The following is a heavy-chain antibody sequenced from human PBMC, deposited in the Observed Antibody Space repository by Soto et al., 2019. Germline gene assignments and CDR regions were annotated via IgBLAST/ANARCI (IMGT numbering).Heavy chain of an antibody. CDR1: GFTFSSYW. V-gene: IGHV3-7*01. D-gene: IGHD3-3*01. Sequence: GGSLRLSCAASGFTFSSYWMSWVRQAPGKGLEWVANIKQDGSEKYYVDSVKGRFTISRDNAKNSLYLQMNSLRAEDTAVYYCARTQPRFLEWLPTHYYFDYWGQGTLVTVSS. CDR3: ARTQPRFLEWLPTHYYFDY. CDR2: IKQDGSEK. J-gene: IGHJ4*02.